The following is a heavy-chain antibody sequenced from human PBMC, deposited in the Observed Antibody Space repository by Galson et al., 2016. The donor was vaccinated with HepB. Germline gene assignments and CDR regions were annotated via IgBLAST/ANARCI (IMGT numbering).Heavy chain of an antibody. V-gene: IGHV3-48*03. CDR1: GFTFSTQS. CDR2: IRSSGTST. Sequence: SLRLSCAASGFTFSTQSMNWVRQAPGKGLEWVSYIRSSGTSTYYADSVKGRFTISRDNAKNSLYPQMSSLRAEDTAVYYCARGLDPNDYRDHRFDPWGQGALVTVSS. D-gene: IGHD4-11*01. J-gene: IGHJ5*02. CDR3: ARGLDPNDYRDHRFDP.